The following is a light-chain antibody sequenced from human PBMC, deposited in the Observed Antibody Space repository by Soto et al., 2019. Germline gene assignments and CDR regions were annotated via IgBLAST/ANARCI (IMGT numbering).Light chain of an antibody. CDR1: SSNIGNNL. V-gene: IGLV1-51*02. J-gene: IGLJ1*01. CDR2: ENN. CDR3: GTWDSSLSEDV. Sequence: QSALTQPPSVSAAPGQKVTISCSGNSSNIGNNLVCWYQQLPGTAPKLLIYENNKRPSGIPDRFSGSKSGTSATLGITGLQTGDEADYYCGTWDSSLSEDVFGTGTKVTVL.